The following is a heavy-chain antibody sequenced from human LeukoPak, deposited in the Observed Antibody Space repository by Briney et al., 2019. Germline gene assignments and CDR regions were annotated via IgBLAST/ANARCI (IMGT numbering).Heavy chain of an antibody. CDR2: ISYDGSNK. V-gene: IGHV3-30*01. D-gene: IGHD2-15*01. J-gene: IGHJ5*02. CDR1: GFTLSSYA. Sequence: PGRSLRLSCAASGFTLSSYAMHWVPEAPGKGLEWVAVISYDGSNKYYADSVKGRFTISTDKSKNTLYLQMNSLRAEDTAVYYCARDVRYCSGGSCYKPTNWFGPWGQGTLVTVSS. CDR3: ARDVRYCSGGSCYKPTNWFGP.